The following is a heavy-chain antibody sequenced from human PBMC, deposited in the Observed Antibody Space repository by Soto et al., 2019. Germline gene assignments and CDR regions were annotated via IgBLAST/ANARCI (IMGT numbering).Heavy chain of an antibody. V-gene: IGHV1-3*05. D-gene: IGHD3-10*01. CDR3: ARSITMVRGVIPHY. CDR1: GYTFTSYA. Sequence: QVQLVQSGAEEKKPGASVKVSCKASGYTFTSYAMHWVRQAPGQRLEWMGWINAGNGKTKYSQKFQGRVTINRDTSASTAYMELSSLRSEDTAVYYCARSITMVRGVIPHYWGQGTLVTVSS. CDR2: INAGNGKT. J-gene: IGHJ4*02.